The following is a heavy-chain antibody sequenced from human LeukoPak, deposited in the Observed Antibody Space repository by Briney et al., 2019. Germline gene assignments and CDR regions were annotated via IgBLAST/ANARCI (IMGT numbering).Heavy chain of an antibody. J-gene: IGHJ5*02. CDR3: ARDAMYSSGWYIWFDP. D-gene: IGHD6-19*01. Sequence: SETLSLTCTVSGGSISSYYWSWIRQPAGKGLEWIGRIYTSGSTNYNPSLKSRVTMSVDTSKNQFSLKLSSVTAADTAVYYCARDAMYSSGWYIWFDPWGQGTLVTVSS. CDR1: GGSISSYY. V-gene: IGHV4-4*07. CDR2: IYTSGST.